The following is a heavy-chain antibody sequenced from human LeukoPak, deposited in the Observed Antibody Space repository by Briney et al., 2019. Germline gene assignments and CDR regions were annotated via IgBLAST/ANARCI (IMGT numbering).Heavy chain of an antibody. J-gene: IGHJ4*02. D-gene: IGHD1-26*01. CDR2: ISGSGGST. Sequence: PGGSLRLSCAASGFTFSSYAMSWVRQAPGKGLEWVSAISGSGGSTYYADSVKGRFTISRANTKNTLYLQLNSLRPEDTAVYYCANLGVGATYDYWGQGTLLTVSS. V-gene: IGHV3-23*01. CDR1: GFTFSSYA. CDR3: ANLGVGATYDY.